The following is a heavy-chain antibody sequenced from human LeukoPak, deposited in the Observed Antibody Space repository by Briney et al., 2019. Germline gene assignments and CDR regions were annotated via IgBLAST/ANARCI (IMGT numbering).Heavy chain of an antibody. J-gene: IGHJ4*02. CDR1: GYTLTELS. V-gene: IGHV1-24*01. CDR2: FDPEDGET. Sequence: ASVKVSCKVSGYTLTELSMHWVRQAPGKGLEWMGGFDPEDGETIYAQKFQGRVTMTEDTSTDTAYMELSSLRSEDTAVYYCATARMGYYDILTGPFYWGQGTLVTVSS. CDR3: ATARMGYYDILTGPFY. D-gene: IGHD3-9*01.